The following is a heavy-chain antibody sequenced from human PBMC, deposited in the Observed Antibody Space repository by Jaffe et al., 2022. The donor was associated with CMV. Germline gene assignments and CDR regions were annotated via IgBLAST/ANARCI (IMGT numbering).Heavy chain of an antibody. Sequence: EVQLLESGGGLVQPGGSLRLSCAASGFTFSSYAMSWVRQAPGKGLEWVSAISGSGGSTYYADSVKGRFTISRDNSKNTLYLQMNSLRAEDTAVYYCAKDLVLVPVVVVVAATIFDYWGQGTLVTVSS. V-gene: IGHV3-23*01. CDR2: ISGSGGST. CDR3: AKDLVLVPVVVVVAATIFDY. CDR1: GFTFSSYA. J-gene: IGHJ4*02. D-gene: IGHD2-15*01.